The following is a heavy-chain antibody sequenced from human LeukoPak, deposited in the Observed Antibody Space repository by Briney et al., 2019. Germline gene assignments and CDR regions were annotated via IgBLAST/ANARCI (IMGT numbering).Heavy chain of an antibody. V-gene: IGHV4-39*01. CDR1: GGSISSSSYY. J-gene: IGHJ3*02. Sequence: SETLSLTCTVSGGSISSSSYYWGWIRQPPGKGLEWIGSIYYSGSTYYNPSLKSRVTISVDTSKNQFSLKLSSVTAADTAVYYCASPYCSSTSCYTRRDAFDIWGQGTMVTVSS. CDR2: IYYSGST. D-gene: IGHD2-2*02. CDR3: ASPYCSSTSCYTRRDAFDI.